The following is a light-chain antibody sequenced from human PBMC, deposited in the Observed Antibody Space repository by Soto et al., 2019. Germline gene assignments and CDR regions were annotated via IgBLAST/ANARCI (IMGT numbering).Light chain of an antibody. J-gene: IGKJ4*01. CDR1: QSVSSY. Sequence: EIVLTQSPATLSLSPGERATLSCRASQSVSSYLAWYQQKPGQAPRLLIYDSFNRATGIPARFSGSGSGTDFTLTISSLEPEDFALYYCQQRSDWPLTLGGGTKVEIK. CDR3: QQRSDWPLT. CDR2: DSF. V-gene: IGKV3-11*01.